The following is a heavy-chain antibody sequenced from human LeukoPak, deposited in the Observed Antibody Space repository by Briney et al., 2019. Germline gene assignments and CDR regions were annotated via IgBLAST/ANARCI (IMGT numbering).Heavy chain of an antibody. D-gene: IGHD1-26*01. CDR3: ATTISGVGAPVVYGFDN. Sequence: GGPLRLSCAASGFTFSSYWMSWVRQAPGEGLEWVSVIYSGGSTYYADSVKGRFTISRDNSKNTLYLQMNSLRVEDTAVYYCATTISGVGAPVVYGFDNWGQGTLVTVSS. CDR1: GFTFSSYW. CDR2: IYSGGST. V-gene: IGHV3-66*01. J-gene: IGHJ4*02.